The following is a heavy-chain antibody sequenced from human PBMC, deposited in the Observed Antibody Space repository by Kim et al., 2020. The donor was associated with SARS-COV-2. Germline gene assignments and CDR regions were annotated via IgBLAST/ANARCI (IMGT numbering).Heavy chain of an antibody. D-gene: IGHD3-3*01. Sequence: GGSLRLSCAASGFTFSSYAMHWVRQAPGKGLEWVAVISYDGSNKYYADSVKGRFTISRDNSKNTLYLQMNSLRAEDTAVYYCARGIGDFWSGTNSYYYYGMDVWGQGTTVTVSS. CDR1: GFTFSSYA. CDR2: ISYDGSNK. V-gene: IGHV3-30-3*01. J-gene: IGHJ6*02. CDR3: ARGIGDFWSGTNSYYYYGMDV.